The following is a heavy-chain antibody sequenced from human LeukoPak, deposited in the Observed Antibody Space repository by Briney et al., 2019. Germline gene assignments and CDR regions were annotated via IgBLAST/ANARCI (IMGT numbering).Heavy chain of an antibody. D-gene: IGHD5-18*01. CDR2: ISYDGSNK. J-gene: IGHJ4*02. CDR1: GFTFSSYA. CDR3: AKSRTYTAMVTD. Sequence: PGGSLRLSCAASGFTFSSYAMHWVRPAPGKGLEWVAVISYDGSNKYYADSVKGRFTISRDNSKNTLYLQMNSLRAEDTAVYYCAKSRTYTAMVTDWGQGTLVTVSS. V-gene: IGHV3-30*18.